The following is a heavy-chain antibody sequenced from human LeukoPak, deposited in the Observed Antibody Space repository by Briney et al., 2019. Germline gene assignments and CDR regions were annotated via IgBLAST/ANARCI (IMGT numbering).Heavy chain of an antibody. J-gene: IGHJ4*02. V-gene: IGHV1-69*04. CDR3: ARTGRDGYNYY. CDR1: GYTFTSYG. CDR2: IIPILGIA. D-gene: IGHD5-24*01. Sequence: SVKVSCKASGYTFTSYGISWVRQAPGQGLEWMGRIIPILGIANYAQKFQGRVTITADKSTSTAYMELSSLRSEDTAVYYCARTGRDGYNYYWGQGTLVTVSS.